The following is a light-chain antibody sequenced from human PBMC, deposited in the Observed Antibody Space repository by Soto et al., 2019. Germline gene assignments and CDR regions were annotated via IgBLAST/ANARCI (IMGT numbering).Light chain of an antibody. CDR3: NSYTRSSSVV. CDR2: DVT. V-gene: IGLV2-14*01. J-gene: IGLJ2*01. CDR1: SSDVGGYDY. Sequence: QSALTQPASVSGSPGQSITISCTGTSSDVGGYDYVSWYRQHPGKAPKLILYDVTTRPSGVSNRFSGSKSGNTASLTISGLQAEDEADYYCNSYTRSSSVVFGGGTKVTVL.